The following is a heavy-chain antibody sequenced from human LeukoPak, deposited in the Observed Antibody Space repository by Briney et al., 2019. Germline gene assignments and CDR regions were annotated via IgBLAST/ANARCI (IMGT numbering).Heavy chain of an antibody. CDR3: ARDGGGSGFLGYYYYGMDV. J-gene: IGHJ6*02. CDR1: GFTVSSNY. D-gene: IGHD6-19*01. V-gene: IGHV3-53*01. Sequence: PGGSLRLSCAASGFTVSSNYMSWVRQAPGKGLEWVSVIYSGGSTYYADSVKGRFTISRDNSKNTLYLQMNSLRAEDTAVYYCARDGGGSGFLGYYYYGMDVWGQGTTVTVSS. CDR2: IYSGGST.